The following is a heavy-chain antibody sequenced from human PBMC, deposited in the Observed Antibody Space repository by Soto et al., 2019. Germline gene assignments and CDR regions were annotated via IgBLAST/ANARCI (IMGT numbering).Heavy chain of an antibody. CDR1: GFTFSGSA. D-gene: IGHD3-9*01. Sequence: EVQLVESGGGLVQPGGSLKLSCAASGFTFSGSAMHWVRQASGKGLEWVGRIRSKANSYATAYAASVKGRFTISRDDSKNTAYLQMNSLKTEDTAVYYCTRRVIGDILTGSLNLFDYWGQGTLVTVSS. V-gene: IGHV3-73*01. J-gene: IGHJ4*02. CDR2: IRSKANSYAT. CDR3: TRRVIGDILTGSLNLFDY.